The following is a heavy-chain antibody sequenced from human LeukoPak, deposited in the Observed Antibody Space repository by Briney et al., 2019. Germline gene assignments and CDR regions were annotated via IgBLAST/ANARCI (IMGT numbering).Heavy chain of an antibody. CDR1: GGSISSYY. Sequence: SSETLSFTCTVSGGSISSYYWSWIRQPAGKGLEWIGRIYTSGSTNYNPSLKSRVTMSVDTSKNQFSLKLSSVTAADTAVYYCASSGRMTYNWFDPWGQGTLVTVSS. J-gene: IGHJ5*02. CDR3: ASSGRMTYNWFDP. CDR2: IYTSGST. V-gene: IGHV4-4*07.